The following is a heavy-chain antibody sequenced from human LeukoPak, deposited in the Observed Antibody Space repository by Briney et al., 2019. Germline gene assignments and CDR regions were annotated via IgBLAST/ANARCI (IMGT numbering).Heavy chain of an antibody. CDR2: LSYDGSNK. CDR1: GFTFSSYG. D-gene: IGHD2-15*01. Sequence: GGSLRLSCAASGFTFSSYGMHWVRQAPGKGLEWVAVLSYDGSNKYYADSVKGRFTISRDNSKNTLYLQMNSLRAEDTAVYYCARDGGYCSGGSCYYVYWGQGTLVTVSS. J-gene: IGHJ4*02. V-gene: IGHV3-30*03. CDR3: ARDGGYCSGGSCYYVY.